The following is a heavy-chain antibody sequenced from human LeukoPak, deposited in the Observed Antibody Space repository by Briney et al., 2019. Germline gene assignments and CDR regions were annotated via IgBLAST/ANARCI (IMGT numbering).Heavy chain of an antibody. CDR2: ISSSSSYI. J-gene: IGHJ4*02. D-gene: IGHD4-17*01. CDR1: GFTFSSYS. CDR3: ARERPYYGDDNY. V-gene: IGHV3-21*01. Sequence: GGSLRLSCAASGFTFSSYSMNWVRQAPGKGLEWVSSISSSSSYIYYADSVKGRFTIPRDNAKNSLYLQMNSLRAEDTAVYYCARERPYYGDDNYWGQGTLVTVSS.